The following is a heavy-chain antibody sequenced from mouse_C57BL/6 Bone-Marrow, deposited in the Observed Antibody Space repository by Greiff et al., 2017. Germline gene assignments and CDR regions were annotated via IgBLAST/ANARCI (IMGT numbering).Heavy chain of an antibody. V-gene: IGHV5-12*01. CDR2: ISNGGGST. J-gene: IGHJ2*01. Sequence: EVQLVESGGGLVQPGGSLKLSCAASGFTFSDYYMYWVRQTPEKRLEWVAYISNGGGSTDYPDTVKGRFTISRDNAKNTLYLQMSRLKSEDTAMYYCARDRLGRGYFEYWGQGTTLTVSS. CDR3: ARDRLGRGYFEY. D-gene: IGHD4-1*01. CDR1: GFTFSDYY.